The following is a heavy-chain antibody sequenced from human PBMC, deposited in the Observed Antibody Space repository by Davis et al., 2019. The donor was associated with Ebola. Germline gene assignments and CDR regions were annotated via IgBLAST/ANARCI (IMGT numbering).Heavy chain of an antibody. V-gene: IGHV3-11*05. CDR2: ISSSSSYT. CDR1: GFTFSDYY. CDR3: ARDHVTGTTGNYYGMDV. D-gene: IGHD1-7*01. J-gene: IGHJ6*02. Sequence: GESLKISCAASGFTFSDYYMSWIRQAPGKGLEWVSYISSSSSYTNYADSVKGRFTISRDNAKNSLYLQMNSLRAEDTAVYYCARDHVTGTTGNYYGMDVWGQGTTVTVSS.